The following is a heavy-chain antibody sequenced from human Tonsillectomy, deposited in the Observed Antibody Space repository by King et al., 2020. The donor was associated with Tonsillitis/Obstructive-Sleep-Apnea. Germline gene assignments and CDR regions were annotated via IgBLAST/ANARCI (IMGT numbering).Heavy chain of an antibody. J-gene: IGHJ6*03. CDR1: GFTFRSYW. CDR2: IKQDGSEK. V-gene: IGHV3-7*04. D-gene: IGHD1-14*01. Sequence: VQLVESGGGLVQPGGSLRLSCAASGFTFRSYWMRWVRQAPGKGLEWVANIKQDGSEKYYVDSVKGRFTISRDTAKNSLYLQMNSLRAEDTAVYYCARGGIQAWQRYMDVWGKGTTVTVSS. CDR3: ARGGIQAWQRYMDV.